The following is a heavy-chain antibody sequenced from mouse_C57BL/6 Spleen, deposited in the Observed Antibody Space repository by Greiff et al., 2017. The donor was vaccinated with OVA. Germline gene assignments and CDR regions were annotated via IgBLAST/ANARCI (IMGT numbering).Heavy chain of an antibody. J-gene: IGHJ2*01. CDR3: ARRGDGYLFDY. D-gene: IGHD2-3*01. V-gene: IGHV1-80*01. CDR2: IYPGDGDT. CDR1: GYAFSSYW. Sequence: VQLQQSGAELVKPGASVKISCKASGYAFSSYWMNWVKQRPGQGLEWIGQIYPGDGDTNYNGKFKGKATLTADKSSSTAYMQLSSLASEDSAVYFCARRGDGYLFDYWGQGTTLTVSS.